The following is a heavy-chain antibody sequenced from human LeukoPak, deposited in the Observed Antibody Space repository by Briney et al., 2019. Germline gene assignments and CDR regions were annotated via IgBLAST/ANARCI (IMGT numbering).Heavy chain of an antibody. CDR3: ARRLTQYDCFDP. Sequence: SQTLSLTCAISGDSVSSNNATWNWIRQSPSRGLEWLGRTYYRSTWYNDYAVSVRGRITVNPDTSKNQFSLHLNSVTPEDTAVYYCARRLTQYDCFDPWGQGILVTVSS. CDR1: GDSVSSNNAT. J-gene: IGHJ5*02. V-gene: IGHV6-1*01. CDR2: TYYRSTWYN. D-gene: IGHD2-2*01.